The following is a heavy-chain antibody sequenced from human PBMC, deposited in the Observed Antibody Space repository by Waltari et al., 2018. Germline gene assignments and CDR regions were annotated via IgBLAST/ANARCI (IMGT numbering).Heavy chain of an antibody. CDR1: RVTFNSYA. V-gene: IGHV3-23*01. D-gene: IGHD2-2*01. CDR3: AQGLSYCSGTSCFNWFDP. CDR2: ISSSGQTT. Sequence: EMQLLESGGGWVQPGGSLRLSCVSSRVTFNSYAMNWVRKAPGKGVEWVSGISSSGQTTYYAESVKGQFTSARDNSKKTLYLQRESLRAEDTGVYYCAQGLSYCSGTSCFNWFDPWGQGTPVTVSS. J-gene: IGHJ5*02.